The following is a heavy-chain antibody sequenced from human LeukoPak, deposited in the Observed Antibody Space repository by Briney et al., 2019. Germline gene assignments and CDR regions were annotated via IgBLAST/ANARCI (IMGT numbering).Heavy chain of an antibody. Sequence: PGGSLRLSCAASGFTFSDYRMNWVRQAPGKGLEWVADIKQDGSEKYYVDSVKGRFTISRDNAKNTLYLHMNSLRAEDTAVYYCARSIAALYYYYYYGMDVWGQGTTVTVSS. CDR3: ARSIAALYYYYYYGMDV. CDR1: GFTFSDYR. CDR2: IKQDGSEK. J-gene: IGHJ6*02. V-gene: IGHV3-7*01. D-gene: IGHD6-6*01.